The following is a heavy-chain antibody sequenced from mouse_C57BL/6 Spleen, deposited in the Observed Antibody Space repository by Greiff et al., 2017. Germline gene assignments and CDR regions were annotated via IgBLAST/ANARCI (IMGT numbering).Heavy chain of an antibody. CDR2: IYPGDGDT. Sequence: QVQLQQSGAELVKPGASVKISCKASGYAFSSYWMNWVKQRPGKGLEWIGQIYPGDGDTNYNGKFKGKATLTADKSSSTAYMQLSSLTSEDSAVYFCARGDYGYDVDYFDYWGQGTTLTVSS. CDR3: ARGDYGYDVDYFDY. V-gene: IGHV1-80*01. J-gene: IGHJ2*01. CDR1: GYAFSSYW. D-gene: IGHD2-2*01.